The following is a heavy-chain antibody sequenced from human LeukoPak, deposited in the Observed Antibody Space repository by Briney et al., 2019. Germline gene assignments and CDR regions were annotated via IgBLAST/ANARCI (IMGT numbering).Heavy chain of an antibody. V-gene: IGHV4-61*01. D-gene: IGHD3-22*01. CDR1: GGSISSSTHY. Sequence: PSETLSLTCTVSGGSISSSTHYWNWIRQPPGKGPEWIGYIYYSGSTNYNPSLKSRVTISVDTSKNQFSLKLSSVTAADTAVYYCAIQGDSREFDYWGQGTLVTVSS. CDR3: AIQGDSREFDY. J-gene: IGHJ4*02. CDR2: IYYSGST.